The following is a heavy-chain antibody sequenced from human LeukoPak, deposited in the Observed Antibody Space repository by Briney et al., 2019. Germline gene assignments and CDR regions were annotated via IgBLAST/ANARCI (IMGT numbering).Heavy chain of an antibody. CDR1: GGSIGSGSYY. CDR3: ASSDGPLTNNWFDP. CDR2: IYTSGST. Sequence: SETLSLTCTVSGGSIGSGSYYWSWIRQPAGKGLEWIGRIYTSGSTNYNPSLKSRVTISVDTSKNQFSLKLSSVTAADTAVYYCASSDGPLTNNWFDPWGQGTLVTVSS. J-gene: IGHJ5*02. D-gene: IGHD3-3*01. V-gene: IGHV4-61*02.